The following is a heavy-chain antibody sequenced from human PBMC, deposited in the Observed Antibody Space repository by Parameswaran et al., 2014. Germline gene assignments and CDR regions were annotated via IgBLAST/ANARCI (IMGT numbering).Heavy chain of an antibody. Sequence: GGSLRLSCSASGFTFSSYAMHWVRQAPGKGLEYVSAISSNGGSTYYADSVKGRFTISRDNSKNTLYLQMSSLRAEDTAVYYCVKVWVGDQLDFWSGYYIDYWGQGTLVPSPQ. D-gene: IGHD3-3*01. V-gene: IGHV3-64D*06. CDR2: ISSNGGST. CDR3: VKVWVGDQLDFWSGYYIDY. CDR1: GFTFSSYA. J-gene: IGHJ4*02.